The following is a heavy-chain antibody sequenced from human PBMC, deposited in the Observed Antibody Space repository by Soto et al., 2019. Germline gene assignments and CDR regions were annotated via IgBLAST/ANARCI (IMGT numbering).Heavy chain of an antibody. Sequence: PGGSLRLSCAASGFTFSSYAMHWVRQAPGKGLEWVAVISYDGSNKYYADSVKGRFTISRDNSKNTLYLQMNSLRAEDTAVYYCARGVTSYRPRNYYYYGMDVWGQGTTVTVPS. CDR3: ARGVTSYRPRNYYYYGMDV. CDR2: ISYDGSNK. CDR1: GFTFSSYA. D-gene: IGHD1-26*01. V-gene: IGHV3-30-3*01. J-gene: IGHJ6*02.